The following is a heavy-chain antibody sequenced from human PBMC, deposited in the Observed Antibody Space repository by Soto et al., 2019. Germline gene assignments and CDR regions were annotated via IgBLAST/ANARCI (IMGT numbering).Heavy chain of an antibody. CDR1: GFTFTSSA. V-gene: IGHV1-58*02. J-gene: IGHJ3*02. Sequence: SVKVSCKASGFTFTSSAMQWVRQARGQRLEWIGWIVVGSGNTNYAQKFQERVTITRDMSTSTAYMELSSLRSEDTAVYYCAAEADYYGSGSYYSPHAFDIWGQGTMVTVSS. CDR3: AAEADYYGSGSYYSPHAFDI. CDR2: IVVGSGNT. D-gene: IGHD3-10*01.